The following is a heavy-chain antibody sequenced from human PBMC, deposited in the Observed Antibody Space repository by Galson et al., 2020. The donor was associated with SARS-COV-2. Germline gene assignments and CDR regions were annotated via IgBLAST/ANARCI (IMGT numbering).Heavy chain of an antibody. CDR3: ARGPDTSGYYYGRFDY. V-gene: IGHV3-48*02. D-gene: IGHD3-22*01. CDR2: ITSSTYTI. Sequence: GGSLRLSCAASGFTFSGYSMNWVRQAPGKGLEWISSITSSTYTIYYADSVEGRFTISRDNARSSLYLQMNSLRDEDTAVYYCARGPDTSGYYYGRFDYWGQGTLVTVSS. J-gene: IGHJ4*02. CDR1: GFTFSGYS.